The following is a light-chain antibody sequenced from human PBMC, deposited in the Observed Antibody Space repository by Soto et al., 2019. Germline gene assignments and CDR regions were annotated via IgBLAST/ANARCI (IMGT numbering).Light chain of an antibody. J-gene: IGKJ2*01. CDR2: GAS. CDR1: QSVSSSN. CDR3: QQYGRSPYT. V-gene: IGKV3-20*01. Sequence: EIVLTQSPGTLSLSPGERATLSCRASQSVSSSNLAWYQQKPGQAPRLLIYGASSGATGIPDRFSGSGSGTDFTLTISRLEPEDFAVYYCQQYGRSPYTFGQGTKLEIK.